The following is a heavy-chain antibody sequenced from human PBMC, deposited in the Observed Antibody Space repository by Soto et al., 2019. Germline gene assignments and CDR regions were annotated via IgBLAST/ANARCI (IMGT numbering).Heavy chain of an antibody. Sequence: QVQLVESGGGLVKPGGSLRLSCEASGFTLSDYYMTWIRQAPGKGLEWISYISSSATIIYYADSVKGRFTISRDNAKTSLSLQMNSLRADDTAVYYCARAVKQWLVGGDYYYYYMDVWGKGTTVTVSS. CDR3: ARAVKQWLVGGDYYYYYMDV. V-gene: IGHV3-11*01. CDR2: ISSSATII. J-gene: IGHJ6*03. D-gene: IGHD6-19*01. CDR1: GFTLSDYY.